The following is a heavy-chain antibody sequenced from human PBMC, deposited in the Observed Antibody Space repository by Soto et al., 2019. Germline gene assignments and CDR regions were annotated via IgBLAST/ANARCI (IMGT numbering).Heavy chain of an antibody. CDR3: ARVVSMIVVVTQLPYYFDY. CDR1: GDSISRGAYY. J-gene: IGHJ4*02. CDR2: MHYSGGT. Sequence: SETLSLTCTVSGDSISRGAYYWGWIRQHPGNGLEWIGSMHYSGGTYYNPSLKSRVSISVDASKNQFSLKLRSVTAADTAVYYCARVVSMIVVVTQLPYYFDYWGQGSLVTVSS. V-gene: IGHV4-31*03. D-gene: IGHD3-22*01.